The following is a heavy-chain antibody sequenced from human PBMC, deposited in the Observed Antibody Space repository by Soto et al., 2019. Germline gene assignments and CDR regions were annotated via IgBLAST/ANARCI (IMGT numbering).Heavy chain of an antibody. CDR2: INSDGSST. CDR3: ASRLGLRYFDWLLPHAFDI. V-gene: IGHV3-74*01. Sequence: GGSLRLSCAASGFTFSSYWMHWVRQAPGKGLVWVSRINSDGSSTSYADSVKGRFTISRDNAKNTLYLQMNSLRAEDTAVYYCASRLGLRYFDWLLPHAFDIWGQGTMVTVSS. D-gene: IGHD3-9*01. CDR1: GFTFSSYW. J-gene: IGHJ3*02.